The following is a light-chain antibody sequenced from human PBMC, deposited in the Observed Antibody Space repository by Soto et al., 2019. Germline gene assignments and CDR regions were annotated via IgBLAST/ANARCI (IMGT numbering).Light chain of an antibody. CDR3: QSYDNSLSAHYV. Sequence: QPVLTQPPSVSGAPGQRVTISCTGSSSNIGAGHDVHWYQQLPGTAPKLLIYGNSNRPSGVPDRFSGSKSGTSASLAITGLQAEDEADYYCQSYDNSLSAHYVFGTGTKLTVL. CDR2: GNS. J-gene: IGLJ1*01. V-gene: IGLV1-40*01. CDR1: SSNIGAGHD.